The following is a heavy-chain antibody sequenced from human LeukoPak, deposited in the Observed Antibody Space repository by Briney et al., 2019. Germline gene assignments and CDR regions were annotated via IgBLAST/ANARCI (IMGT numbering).Heavy chain of an antibody. Sequence: SETLSLTCTVSGGSISSYYWSWIRQPPGKGLEWIGYIYYSGSTNYNPSLKSRVTISVDTSKNQFSLKPSSVTAADTAVYYCARWYSSSWYFWFDPWGQGTLVTVSS. V-gene: IGHV4-59*01. J-gene: IGHJ5*02. D-gene: IGHD6-13*01. CDR1: GGSISSYY. CDR2: IYYSGST. CDR3: ARWYSSSWYFWFDP.